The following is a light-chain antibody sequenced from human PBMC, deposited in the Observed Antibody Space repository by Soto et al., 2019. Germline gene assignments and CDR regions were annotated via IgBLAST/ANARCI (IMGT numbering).Light chain of an antibody. CDR2: GAS. V-gene: IGKV3-20*01. CDR3: QQHGSSPWT. J-gene: IGKJ1*01. Sequence: EIVLTQSPATLSLSPGERANLSCRASQSVSSYLAWYQQKPGQAPRLLIYGASSRATGIPDRFSGSGSGTDFTLTISRLEPEDFAVYYCQQHGSSPWTFGQGTKVDIK. CDR1: QSVSSY.